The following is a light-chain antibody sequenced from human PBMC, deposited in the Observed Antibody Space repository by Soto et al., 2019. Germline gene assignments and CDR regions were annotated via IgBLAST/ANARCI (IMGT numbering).Light chain of an antibody. Sequence: DIQVTQSPSFVSASLGDRGTITCRASQGIRSGLAWYQHKTGRAPKLLIHAASKLESGTTARFSGSGSGTDFTLTISSLQSEDFASYYCQQTTSFPRTVGGGTKVEIK. CDR2: AAS. V-gene: IGKV1-12*01. CDR3: QQTTSFPRT. CDR1: QGIRSG. J-gene: IGKJ4*01.